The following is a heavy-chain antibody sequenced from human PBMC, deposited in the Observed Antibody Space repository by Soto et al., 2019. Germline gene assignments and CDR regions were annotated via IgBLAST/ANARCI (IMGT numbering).Heavy chain of an antibody. J-gene: IGHJ6*02. D-gene: IGHD2-15*01. V-gene: IGHV3-74*01. CDR3: ARGLLRAYGVDV. Sequence: EVQLVESGGDLVQPGGSLRLSCAASGFTFSNYWMHWVRQAPGKGLVWVSRINSDGTSTSYADSVKGRFTISRDNAKNTVYLQMNSLRAEDTAVYYCARGLLRAYGVDVWGQGTTVPVSS. CDR2: INSDGTST. CDR1: GFTFSNYW.